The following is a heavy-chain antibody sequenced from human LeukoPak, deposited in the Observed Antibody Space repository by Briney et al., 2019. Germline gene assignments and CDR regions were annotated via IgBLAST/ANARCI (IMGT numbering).Heavy chain of an antibody. Sequence: SETLSLTCAVYGGSFSGYYWSWIRQPPGKGLEWIGEINHSGSTNYNPSLKSRVTISVDTSKNQFSLKLSSVTAADTAVYYCARRIIVVVPAAMRSWFDPWGQGTLVTVSS. CDR2: INHSGST. D-gene: IGHD2-2*01. V-gene: IGHV4-34*01. CDR3: ARRIIVVVPAAMRSWFDP. J-gene: IGHJ5*02. CDR1: GGSFSGYY.